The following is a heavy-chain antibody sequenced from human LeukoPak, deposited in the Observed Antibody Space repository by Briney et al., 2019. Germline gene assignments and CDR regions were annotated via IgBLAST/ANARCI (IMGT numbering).Heavy chain of an antibody. V-gene: IGHV3-21*04. Sequence: PGGSLRLSCAASGFTFNSYTMNWVRQAPGKGLESVSSIRSNSRGINYADSVKGRFTISRDNDKNTVFLEMNSLRAEDTAVYYCAKEAGGRGIAAAGHDAFDIWGQGTMVTVSS. CDR1: GFTFNSYT. J-gene: IGHJ3*02. CDR2: IRSNSRGI. D-gene: IGHD6-13*01. CDR3: AKEAGGRGIAAAGHDAFDI.